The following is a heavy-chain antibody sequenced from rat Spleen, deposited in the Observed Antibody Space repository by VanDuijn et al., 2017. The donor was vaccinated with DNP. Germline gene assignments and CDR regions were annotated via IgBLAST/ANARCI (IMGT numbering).Heavy chain of an antibody. V-gene: IGHV5-7*01. CDR3: TSPVPSGHYVMDA. CDR2: ITHRDGSP. D-gene: IGHD4-3*01. CDR1: GFTFSDYN. Sequence: EVQLVESGGGLVQPGRSLKLSCAASGFTFSDYNTAWFRPTPTTGLEWVATITHRDGSPYYRDSLMGRFTISRNNAQNSLYLQMDSLSAEDTATYYCTSPVPSGHYVMDAWGQGTSVTVSS. J-gene: IGHJ4*01.